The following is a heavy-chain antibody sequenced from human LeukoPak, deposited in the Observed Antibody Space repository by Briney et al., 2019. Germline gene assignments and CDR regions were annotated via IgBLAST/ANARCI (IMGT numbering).Heavy chain of an antibody. D-gene: IGHD3-3*01. CDR3: ARDRSGYANDAFDF. CDR1: GLTFSDYA. V-gene: IGHV3-30-3*01. CDR2: LSYGGTNK. Sequence: HSGGSLRLSCAASGLTFSDYAMHWVRQAPGKGLEWVAVLSYGGTNKYYADSVKGRFTISRDNSKNTMFLQMNSLRAEDTAVYHCARDRSGYANDAFDFWGQGTMVTVSS. J-gene: IGHJ3*01.